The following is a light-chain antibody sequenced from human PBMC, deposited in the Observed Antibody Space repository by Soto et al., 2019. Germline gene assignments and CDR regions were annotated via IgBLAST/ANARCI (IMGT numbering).Light chain of an antibody. CDR1: NIGSKS. J-gene: IGLJ1*01. Sequence: SYELTQPPSVSVAPGKTARITCGGNNIGSKSVHWYQQKPGQAPVLVIYYDSDRPSGIPERFSGSNSGNTATLTISRVEAGDEADYYCQVWDISGDHYVFGPGTKVTVL. CDR2: YDS. CDR3: QVWDISGDHYV. V-gene: IGLV3-21*04.